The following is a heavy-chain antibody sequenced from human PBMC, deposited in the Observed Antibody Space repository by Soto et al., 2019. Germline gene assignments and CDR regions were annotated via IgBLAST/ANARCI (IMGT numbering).Heavy chain of an antibody. J-gene: IGHJ5*01. V-gene: IGHV3-48*03. CDR3: AREAAAGTDWIVS. CDR1: GFTFSSYE. Sequence: PGGSLRLSCAASGFTFSSYEMNWVRQAPGKGLEWISYISSSGNTVYYADSVKGRFTISRDNAKNSLYLQMNSLRAEDTAVYFWAREAAAGTDWIVSWGQGTLVTVAT. D-gene: IGHD6-13*01. CDR2: ISSSGNTV.